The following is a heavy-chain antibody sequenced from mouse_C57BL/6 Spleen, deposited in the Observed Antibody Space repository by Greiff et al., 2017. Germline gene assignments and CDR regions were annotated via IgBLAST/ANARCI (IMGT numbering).Heavy chain of an antibody. J-gene: IGHJ4*01. CDR2: ISDGGSYT. CDR3: TRELRRGYAMDY. CDR1: GFTFSSYA. Sequence: EVMLVESGGGLVKPGGSLKLSCAASGFTFSSYAMSWVRQTPEKRLEWVATISDGGSYTYYPDNVKGRFTNSSDNAKNNMSLQMSHLKSEDTAMDYCTRELRRGYAMDYWGQGTSVTVSS. D-gene: IGHD3-3*01. V-gene: IGHV5-4*01.